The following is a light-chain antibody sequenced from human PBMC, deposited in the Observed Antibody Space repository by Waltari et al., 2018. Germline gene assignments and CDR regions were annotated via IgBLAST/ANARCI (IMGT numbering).Light chain of an antibody. J-gene: IGLJ1*01. CDR2: EVS. Sequence: QSALTQPASVSGTPGQSITLPCTGTNRDVGNYNLVSWYQHHPGEAPKLMICEVSKRPSGVSNRFSGSKSGNTASLTISGLQAEDEADYYCCSYAGSGTYVFGTGTKVTVL. CDR3: CSYAGSGTYV. V-gene: IGLV2-23*02. CDR1: NRDVGNYNL.